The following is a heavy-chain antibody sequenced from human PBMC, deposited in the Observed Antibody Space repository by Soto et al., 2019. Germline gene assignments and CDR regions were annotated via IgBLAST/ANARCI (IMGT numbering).Heavy chain of an antibody. Sequence: GGSLRVSCSAPVITISSYAMSWLLASPLKGPEWVSGISASGGSTSYADSVKGRFTISRDNSKNTLYLQMNSLRADDTAVYHCAKGQNSGTYRFYFDYWGQGALVTVSS. CDR1: VITISSYA. D-gene: IGHD1-26*01. J-gene: IGHJ4*02. CDR2: ISASGGST. V-gene: IGHV3-23*01. CDR3: AKGQNSGTYRFYFDY.